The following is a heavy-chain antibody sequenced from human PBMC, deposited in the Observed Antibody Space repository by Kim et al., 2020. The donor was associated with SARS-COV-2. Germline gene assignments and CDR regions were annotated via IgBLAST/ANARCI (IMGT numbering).Heavy chain of an antibody. D-gene: IGHD3-10*01. CDR3: AQIWFGEPPYYYGMDV. V-gene: IGHV3-21*01. CDR1: GFTFSSYS. CDR2: ISSSSSYI. J-gene: IGHJ6*02. Sequence: GGSLRLSCAASGFTFSSYSMNWVRQAPGKGLEWVSSISSSSSYIYYADSVKGRFTISRDNAKNSLYLQMNSLRAEDTAVYYCAQIWFGEPPYYYGMDVWGQGTTVTVSS.